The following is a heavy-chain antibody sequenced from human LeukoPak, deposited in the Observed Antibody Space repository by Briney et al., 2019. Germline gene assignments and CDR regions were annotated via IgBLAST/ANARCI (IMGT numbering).Heavy chain of an antibody. J-gene: IGHJ5*02. Sequence: ASVKASCKASGYTFTSYYMHWVRQAPGQGLEWMGIINPSGGSTSYAQKFQGRVTMTRDTSTSTVYMELSSLRSEDTAVYYCARAREFTVTKNWFDPWGQGTLVTVSS. CDR3: ARAREFTVTKNWFDP. V-gene: IGHV1-46*01. CDR1: GYTFTSYY. D-gene: IGHD4-17*01. CDR2: INPSGGST.